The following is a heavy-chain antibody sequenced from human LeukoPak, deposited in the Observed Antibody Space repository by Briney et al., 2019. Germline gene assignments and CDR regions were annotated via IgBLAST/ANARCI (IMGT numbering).Heavy chain of an antibody. CDR3: ARVTPVGYYDSSGLDY. J-gene: IGHJ4*02. CDR2: LWYDGSNK. D-gene: IGHD3-22*01. V-gene: IGHV3-33*01. Sequence: GGSLRLSCAASGFTFSDYGMHWVRQAPGKGLEWVTFLWYDGSNKNYADSVKGRFTIPRDNSKNTLYLQMNSLRAEDTAVYYCARVTPVGYYDSSGLDYWGQGTLVTVSS. CDR1: GFTFSDYG.